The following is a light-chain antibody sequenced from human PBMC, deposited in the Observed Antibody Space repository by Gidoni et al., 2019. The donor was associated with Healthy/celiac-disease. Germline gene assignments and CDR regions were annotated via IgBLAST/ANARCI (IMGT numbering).Light chain of an antibody. V-gene: IGKV3-20*01. CDR2: GAS. J-gene: IGKJ5*01. Sequence: EIVLTQSACTLSLSPGERATLSCRASQSVSSSYLAWYQQKPGQAPRLLIYGASSRATGIPDRFSGSGSGTDFTLTISRLEPEDFAVYYCQQYGSSQVTFGQGTRLEIK. CDR1: QSVSSSY. CDR3: QQYGSSQVT.